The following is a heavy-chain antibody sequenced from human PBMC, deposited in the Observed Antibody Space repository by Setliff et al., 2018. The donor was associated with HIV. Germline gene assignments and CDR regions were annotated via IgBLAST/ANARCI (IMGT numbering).Heavy chain of an antibody. J-gene: IGHJ4*02. CDR1: GGSISSSSYY. V-gene: IGHV4-39*01. Sequence: SETLSLTCTVSGGSISSSSYYWGWIRQSPGKGLEWIGSIYYTGSTHYSPSLKSRVTISVDTSKNQFSLKVTSMTAADTAVYYCARHKKGDYDSGLEYWGQGTLVTVSS. CDR2: IYYTGST. D-gene: IGHD3-10*01. CDR3: ARHKKGDYDSGLEY.